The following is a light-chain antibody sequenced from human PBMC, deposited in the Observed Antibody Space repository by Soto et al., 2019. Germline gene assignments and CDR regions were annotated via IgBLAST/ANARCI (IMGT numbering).Light chain of an antibody. J-gene: IGKJ4*01. CDR2: DAS. CDR3: QQFHSPALT. CDR1: QGVRSA. V-gene: IGKV1-13*02. Sequence: AIQLTQSPSSLSASVGDRVTITCRASQGVRSALAWYQHKPGRGPRLLIFDASTLQSGVPSRFSCCGSWTDFTLTFSSLQHEDFATYYCQQFHSPALTFGGGSNLE.